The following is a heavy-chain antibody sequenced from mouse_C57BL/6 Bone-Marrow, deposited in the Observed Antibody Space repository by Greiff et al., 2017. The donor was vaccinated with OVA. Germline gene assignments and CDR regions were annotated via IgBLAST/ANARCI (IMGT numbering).Heavy chain of an antibody. J-gene: IGHJ1*03. V-gene: IGHV6-6*01. Sequence: DVQLQESGGGLVQPGGSMKLSCAASGFTFSDAWMDWVRQSPEQGLEWVAEIRNKANNHATYYAESVKGRFTISRDDSKSSVYLQMNSLRAEDTGIYYCTRGEISYGNLNFDVWGTGTTVTVSS. CDR1: GFTFSDAW. CDR2: IRNKANNHAT. D-gene: IGHD2-1*01. CDR3: TRGEISYGNLNFDV.